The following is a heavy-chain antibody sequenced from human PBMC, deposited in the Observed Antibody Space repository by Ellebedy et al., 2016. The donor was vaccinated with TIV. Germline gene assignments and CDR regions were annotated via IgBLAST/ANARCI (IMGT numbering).Heavy chain of an antibody. J-gene: IGHJ4*02. V-gene: IGHV3-23*01. Sequence: GESLKISCAASGFTFSSYAMSWVRQAPGKGLEWVSAIGGSGDGTYYADSVKGRFTISRDNSKNTLSLQMNSLRAEDTAVYFCPKDRYGDYVVYFDYWGQGTLVTVSS. D-gene: IGHD4-17*01. CDR3: PKDRYGDYVVYFDY. CDR1: GFTFSSYA. CDR2: IGGSGDGT.